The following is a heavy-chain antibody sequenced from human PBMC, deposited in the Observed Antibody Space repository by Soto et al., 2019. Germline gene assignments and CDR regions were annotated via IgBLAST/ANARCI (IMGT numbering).Heavy chain of an antibody. Sequence: GGSLRLSCAASGFTFSSYSMNWVRQAPGKGLEWISYISSHSSTLYYADSVKGRFTISRDNAGNSQYLQMNSLRDEDTAVYYCVRDGSGNLYLNWFDPWGQGTLVTVSS. CDR1: GFTFSSYS. J-gene: IGHJ5*02. V-gene: IGHV3-48*02. CDR3: VRDGSGNLYLNWFDP. D-gene: IGHD6-19*01. CDR2: ISSHSSTL.